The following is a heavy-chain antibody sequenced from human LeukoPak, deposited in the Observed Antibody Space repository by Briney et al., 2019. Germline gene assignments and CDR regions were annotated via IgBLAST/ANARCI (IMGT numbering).Heavy chain of an antibody. CDR1: GGSISSYY. J-gene: IGHJ4*02. D-gene: IGHD2-15*01. CDR3: ARIHRYCSGGACYVLDN. V-gene: IGHV4-59*01. Sequence: SETLSLTCTVSGGSISSYYWSWIRQPPGKGLEWIGHIYYSGSTNYNPSLKSRLTISIDTSKNQFSLRLSSVTAADTAVYYCARIHRYCSGGACYVLDNWGQGTLVAVSS. CDR2: IYYSGST.